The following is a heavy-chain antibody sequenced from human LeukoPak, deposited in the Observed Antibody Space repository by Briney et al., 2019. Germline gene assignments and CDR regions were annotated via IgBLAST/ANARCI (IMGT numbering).Heavy chain of an antibody. D-gene: IGHD2/OR15-2a*01. J-gene: IGHJ4*01. V-gene: IGHV3-21*01. CDR1: GFTFSHYS. CDR3: ARDPGNYIDY. CDR2: IRFTGSYI. Sequence: MTGGSLRLSCVASGFTFSHYSMNWVRQAPGKGLEWVSSIRFTGSYIYYADSVKGRFTISRDDAKNLLYLQMNGLRDEDAALYFCARDPGNYIDYWGQGTQVVVSS.